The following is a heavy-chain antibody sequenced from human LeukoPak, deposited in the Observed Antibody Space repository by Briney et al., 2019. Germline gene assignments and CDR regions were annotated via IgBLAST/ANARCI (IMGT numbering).Heavy chain of an antibody. CDR2: ISSSGSTI. CDR3: ARGTHCSSTSCSVY. Sequence: GGSLRLSCAASGFTFSDYYMSWIRQAPGKELEWVSYISSSGSTIYYADSVKGRFTISRDNSKNTLDLQMNSLRAEDTAVYYCARGTHCSSTSCSVYWGQGTLVTVSS. V-gene: IGHV3-11*01. D-gene: IGHD2-2*01. CDR1: GFTFSDYY. J-gene: IGHJ4*02.